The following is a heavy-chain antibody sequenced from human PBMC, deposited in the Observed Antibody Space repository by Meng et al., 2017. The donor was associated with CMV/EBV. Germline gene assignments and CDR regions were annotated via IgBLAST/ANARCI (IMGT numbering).Heavy chain of an antibody. D-gene: IGHD6-6*01. CDR3: AREYSSSSVGYYFDY. Sequence: VQLVQAGVLVRKPGDQVKVSCKASGYSFTSYGISWVRQAPGQGLEWMGWISAYNGNTNYAQKLQGRVTMTTDTSTSTAYMELRSLRSDDTAVYYCAREYSSSSVGYYFDYWGQGTLVTVSS. CDR1: GYSFTSYG. J-gene: IGHJ4*02. CDR2: ISAYNGNT. V-gene: IGHV1-18*01.